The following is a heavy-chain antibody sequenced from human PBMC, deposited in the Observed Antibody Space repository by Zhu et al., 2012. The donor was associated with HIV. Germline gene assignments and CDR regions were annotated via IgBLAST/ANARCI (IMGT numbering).Heavy chain of an antibody. CDR2: IYTSGST. Sequence: QVQLQESGPGLVKPSETLSLTCTVSSGSISDYYWSWIRQPAGSGLEWIGRIYTSGSTNYNPSLKSRVTMSVDTSKNQFSLKLSSVTAADTAVYYCARGLFSSSSSTLDYWGQGTLVTVS. CDR1: SGSISDYY. D-gene: IGHD6-13*01. V-gene: IGHV4-4*07. J-gene: IGHJ4*02. CDR3: ARGLFSSSSSTLDY.